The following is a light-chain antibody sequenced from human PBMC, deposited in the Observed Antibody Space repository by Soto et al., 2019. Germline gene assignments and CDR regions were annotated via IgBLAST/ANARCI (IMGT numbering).Light chain of an antibody. CDR1: QGISTF. Sequence: DIPLTQSPSFLSASVGDRVTITCRASQGISTFLDWYQQHPGTAPKRLIYDASNLQSGVPSRFSGSGSGTEFTLTISSLQPEDFATYYCQQVNNYPLTCGGGTKVEIK. CDR3: QQVNNYPLT. V-gene: IGKV1-9*01. J-gene: IGKJ4*01. CDR2: DAS.